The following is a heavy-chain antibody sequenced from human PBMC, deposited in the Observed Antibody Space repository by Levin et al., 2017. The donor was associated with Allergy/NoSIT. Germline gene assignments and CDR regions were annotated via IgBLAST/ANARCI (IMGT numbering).Heavy chain of an antibody. CDR2: IPTTSSPT. V-gene: IGHV3-48*02. CDR1: GFTFSSYN. CDR3: AREGDSGSYSHY. J-gene: IGHJ4*02. D-gene: IGHD3-10*01. Sequence: GGSLRLSCAASGFTFSSYNMNWVRQAPGKGLEWISFIPTTSSPTYYADSVKGRFTISRDNAKNSLYLQMNSLRDEDTAVYYCAREGDSGSYSHYWGQGTLVTVSS.